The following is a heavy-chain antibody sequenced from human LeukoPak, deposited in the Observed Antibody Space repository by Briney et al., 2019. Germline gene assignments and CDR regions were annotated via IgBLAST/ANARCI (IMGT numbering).Heavy chain of an antibody. V-gene: IGHV3-53*01. Sequence: PGGSLRLSCAASGFTVSSNYMSWVRQAPGKGLEWVSVIYSGGSTYYADSVKGRFTISRDNSKNTLYLQMNSLRAEDTAVYYCAREQIAAPGLGYYYGMDVWGQGTTVTVSS. D-gene: IGHD6-13*01. CDR1: GFTVSSNY. CDR2: IYSGGST. CDR3: AREQIAAPGLGYYYGMDV. J-gene: IGHJ6*02.